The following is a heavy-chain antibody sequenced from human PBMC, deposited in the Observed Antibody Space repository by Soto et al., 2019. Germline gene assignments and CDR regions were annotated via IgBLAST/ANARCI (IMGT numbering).Heavy chain of an antibody. CDR3: ARGPSSYYDYIWGSQFDY. D-gene: IGHD3-16*01. CDR1: GFTVSSNY. V-gene: IGHV3-66*01. CDR2: IYSGGST. J-gene: IGHJ4*02. Sequence: GGSLRLSCAASGFTVSSNYMSWVRQAPGKGLEWVSVIYSGGSTYYADSVKGRFTISRDNSKNTLYLQMNSLRAEDTAVYYCARGPSSYYDYIWGSQFDYWGQGPLVTVSS.